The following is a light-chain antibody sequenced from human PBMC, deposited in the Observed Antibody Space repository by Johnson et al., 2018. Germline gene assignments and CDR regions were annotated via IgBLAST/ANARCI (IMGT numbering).Light chain of an antibody. CDR1: SSNIGNNY. CDR2: ENN. J-gene: IGLJ1*01. Sequence: QSVLTQPPSVSAAPVQKVTISCSGSSSNIGNNYVSWYQQLPGTAPKLLIYENNKRPSGIPDRFSGSKSGTSATLGITGLQTGYEADYYCGTWDSSLSAGNVFGTGTKVTVL. V-gene: IGLV1-51*02. CDR3: GTWDSSLSAGNV.